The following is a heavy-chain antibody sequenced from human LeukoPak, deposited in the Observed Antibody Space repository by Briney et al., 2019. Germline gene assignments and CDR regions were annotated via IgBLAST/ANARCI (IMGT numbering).Heavy chain of an antibody. CDR2: IIPIFGTA. D-gene: IGHD6-19*01. J-gene: IGHJ5*02. CDR1: GYTFTGYY. V-gene: IGHV1-69*06. CDR3: ARVLGSGWYDWFDP. Sequence: ASVKVSCKASGYTFTGYYMHWVRQAPGQGLEWMGGIIPIFGTANYAQKFQGRVTITADKSTSTAYMELSSLRSEDTAVYYCARVLGSGWYDWFDPWGQGTLVTVSS.